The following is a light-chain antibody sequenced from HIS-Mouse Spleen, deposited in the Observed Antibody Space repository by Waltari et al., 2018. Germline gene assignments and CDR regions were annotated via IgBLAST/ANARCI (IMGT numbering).Light chain of an antibody. Sequence: IVLTQSPGTLSFSPGEIATLSCRASQSVSSSYLAWYQQKPGQAPRLLIYGASSRATGIPDRFSGSGSGTDFTLTISRLEPEDFAVYYCQQYGSSPPYTFGQGTKLEIK. CDR1: QSVSSSY. CDR3: QQYGSSPPYT. V-gene: IGKV3-20*01. CDR2: GAS. J-gene: IGKJ2*01.